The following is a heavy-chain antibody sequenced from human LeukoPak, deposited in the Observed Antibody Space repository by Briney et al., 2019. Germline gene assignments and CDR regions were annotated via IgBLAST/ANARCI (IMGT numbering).Heavy chain of an antibody. V-gene: IGHV3-23*01. CDR3: AKGASSMGDY. D-gene: IGHD3-3*02. Sequence: GGSLRLSCAVSGFTFSNYAMSWVRQAPGKELEWVPTITGSGGSTYYTDSVKGRFTISRDNSKNTPYLQMNSLRAGDTAVYYCAKGASSMGDYWGQGTLVTVSS. CDR1: GFTFSNYA. J-gene: IGHJ4*02. CDR2: ITGSGGST.